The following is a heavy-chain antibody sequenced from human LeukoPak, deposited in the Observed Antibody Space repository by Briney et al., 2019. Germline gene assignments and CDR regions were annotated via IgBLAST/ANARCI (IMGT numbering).Heavy chain of an antibody. V-gene: IGHV5-51*01. J-gene: IGHJ4*02. Sequence: GESLKISCKGSGYSFTTYWIAWVRQMPGKGLEWMGIIYPGDSDTRYSPSFQGQVTISADKSITTAYLQWSSLKASDTAICYCARTMGTSTSSTLDYWGQGTLVTVSS. CDR1: GYSFTTYW. D-gene: IGHD2-2*01. CDR2: IYPGDSDT. CDR3: ARTMGTSTSSTLDY.